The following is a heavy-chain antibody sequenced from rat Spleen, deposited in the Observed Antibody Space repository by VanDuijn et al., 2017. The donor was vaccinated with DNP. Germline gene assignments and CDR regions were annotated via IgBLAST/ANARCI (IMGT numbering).Heavy chain of an antibody. J-gene: IGHJ4*01. CDR2: IIYDGRRT. D-gene: IGHD1-11*01. CDR1: VSTFSDYN. Sequence: EVQLVESGGGLVQPGRSLKLSCAASVSTFSDYNMAWVRQAPKKGLEWVATIIYDGRRTYYRDSVKGRFTISRDNTKSTLYLQMDSLRSEDTATYYCTTGGLRRVSYAMDAWGQGTSVTVSS. CDR3: TTGGLRRVSYAMDA. V-gene: IGHV5S10*01.